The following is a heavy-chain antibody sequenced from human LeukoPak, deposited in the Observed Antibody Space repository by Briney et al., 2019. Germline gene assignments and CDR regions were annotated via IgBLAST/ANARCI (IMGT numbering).Heavy chain of an antibody. D-gene: IGHD3-10*01. CDR2: VSASGNT. V-gene: IGHV4-4*07. CDR3: ARDRGVTGVGRRLDY. Sequence: SETQSLTCIVSGGSINYYYWSWIRQAAGEGLEWIGRVSASGNTNYNPSLKSRVTVSVDNSKNQFCLRLASATAADTAVYYCARDRGVTGVGRRLDYWGQGMLVTVSS. CDR1: GGSINYYY. J-gene: IGHJ4*02.